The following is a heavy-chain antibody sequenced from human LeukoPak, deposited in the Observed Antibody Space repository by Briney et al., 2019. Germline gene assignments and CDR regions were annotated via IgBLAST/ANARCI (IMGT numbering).Heavy chain of an antibody. D-gene: IGHD3-10*01. CDR1: GGSITSSNYY. CDR2: FYYSGGT. Sequence: SETLSLTCTVSGGSITSSNYYWGWIRQPPGKGLEWIGSFYYSGGTNYNPSLKSRVTISVDTSKNQFSLKLSSVTAADTAVYYCVYYYGSGSVEYWGQGTLVTVSS. CDR3: VYYYGSGSVEY. J-gene: IGHJ4*02. V-gene: IGHV4-39*01.